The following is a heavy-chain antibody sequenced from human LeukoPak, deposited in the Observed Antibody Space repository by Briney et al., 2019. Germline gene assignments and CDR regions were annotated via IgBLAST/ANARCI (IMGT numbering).Heavy chain of an antibody. J-gene: IGHJ3*02. CDR2: ISSSSSYI. D-gene: IGHD5-12*01. CDR1: GFTFSSYS. Sequence: GGSLRLSCAASGFTFSSYSMNWVRQAPGKGLEWVSSISSSSSYIHYADSVKGRFSISRDNAKNALYLQLDSLRAEDTAVYYCARDRGGYPGTDAFNIWGQGTMVTVSS. CDR3: ARDRGGYPGTDAFNI. V-gene: IGHV3-21*01.